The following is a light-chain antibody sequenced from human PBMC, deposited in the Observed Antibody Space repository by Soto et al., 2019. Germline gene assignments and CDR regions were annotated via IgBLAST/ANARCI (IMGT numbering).Light chain of an antibody. CDR2: DAS. CDR3: QQCDKLPLT. J-gene: IGKJ4*01. CDR1: QDITNY. Sequence: DIQMTQSPSSLSASVGDRVTITCQASQDITNYLNWYQQKPGKAPKLLIYDASNLETGVPSRFSGSGSGTDFTFTISSPQPEDIATYYCQQCDKLPLTFGGGTKVDIK. V-gene: IGKV1-33*01.